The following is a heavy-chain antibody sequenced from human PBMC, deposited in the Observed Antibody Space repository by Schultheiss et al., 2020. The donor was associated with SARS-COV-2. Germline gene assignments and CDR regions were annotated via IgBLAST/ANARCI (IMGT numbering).Heavy chain of an antibody. D-gene: IGHD4-11*01. Sequence: SQTLSLTCAVSGGSISSSNWWSWVRQPPGKGLEWIGNIYYSGSTNYNPSLKSRVTISVDTSKNQFSLKLSSVTAADTAVYYCARHYSNFDYWGQGTLVTVSS. CDR1: GGSISSSNW. J-gene: IGHJ4*02. CDR3: ARHYSNFDY. V-gene: IGHV4-4*02. CDR2: IYYSGST.